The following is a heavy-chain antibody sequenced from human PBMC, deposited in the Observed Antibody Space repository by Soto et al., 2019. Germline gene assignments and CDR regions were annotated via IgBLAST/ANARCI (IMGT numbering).Heavy chain of an antibody. Sequence: VQLVQSGAEVKKPGSSVKVSCKASGGTFSSYAISWVRQAPGQGLEWMGGIIPIFGTANYAQKFQGRVTITADESTSTAYMELSSLRSEDTAVYYCARDWGYCSGGSCYGTYYYYGMDVWGQGTTVTVSS. V-gene: IGHV1-69*01. J-gene: IGHJ6*02. CDR2: IIPIFGTA. CDR1: GGTFSSYA. D-gene: IGHD2-15*01. CDR3: ARDWGYCSGGSCYGTYYYYGMDV.